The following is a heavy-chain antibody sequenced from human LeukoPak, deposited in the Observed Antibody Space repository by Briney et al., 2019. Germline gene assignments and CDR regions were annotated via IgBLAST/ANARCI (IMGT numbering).Heavy chain of an antibody. CDR2: ICSSGSA. D-gene: IGHD2-2*02. V-gene: IGHV4-31*03. CDR3: ARGFCSNTRCYKEMATILPDY. J-gene: IGHJ4*02. Sequence: PSQTLSLTCTVSGGSISSGVYCWSWIRQRPGEGLQWIGYICSSGSAYYNPSLKSRVTMSVDTSKNQFSLKLRSVTAADTAVYYCARGFCSNTRCYKEMATILPDYWGQGALVTVSS. CDR1: GGSISSGVYC.